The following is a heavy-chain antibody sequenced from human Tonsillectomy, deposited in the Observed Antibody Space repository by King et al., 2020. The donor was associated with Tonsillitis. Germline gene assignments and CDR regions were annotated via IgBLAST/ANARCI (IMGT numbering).Heavy chain of an antibody. CDR1: GFTFSTYR. Sequence: VQLVESGGGLVKPGGSLRLSCAASGFTFSTYRMNWVRQAPGKGLEWVATIYSNSDYIYYADSVKGRFTISRDNAKSSLYLQLSSLRAEDTAVYYCARDTSESYHNFDYWGPGTLVTVSS. J-gene: IGHJ4*02. D-gene: IGHD1-26*01. CDR3: ARDTSESYHNFDY. CDR2: IYSNSDYI. V-gene: IGHV3-21*01.